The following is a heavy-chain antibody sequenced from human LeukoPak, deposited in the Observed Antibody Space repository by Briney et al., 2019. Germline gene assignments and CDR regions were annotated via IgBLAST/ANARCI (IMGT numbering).Heavy chain of an antibody. D-gene: IGHD3-10*01. V-gene: IGHV4-59*01. CDR2: IYYSGST. Sequence: SETLSLTCTVSGGSISSYYWSWIRQPPGKGLEWTGYIYYSGSTNYNPSLKSRVTISVDTSKNQFSLKLSSVTAADTAVYYCARASSYGPGDFDYWGQGTLVTVSS. J-gene: IGHJ4*02. CDR3: ARASSYGPGDFDY. CDR1: GGSISSYY.